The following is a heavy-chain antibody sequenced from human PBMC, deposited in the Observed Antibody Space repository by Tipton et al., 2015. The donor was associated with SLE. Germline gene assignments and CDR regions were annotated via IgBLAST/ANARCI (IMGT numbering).Heavy chain of an antibody. D-gene: IGHD3-3*02. CDR2: IYYSGST. V-gene: IGHV4-39*01. J-gene: IGHJ4*02. Sequence: TLSLTCTVSGGSISSSSYYWGWIRQPPGKGLEWIGSIYYSGSTYYNPSLKSRVTISVDTSKNQFSLKLSSVTAADTAVYYCARDQLAGEDPFDYWGQGTLVTVSS. CDR1: GGSISSSSYY. CDR3: ARDQLAGEDPFDY.